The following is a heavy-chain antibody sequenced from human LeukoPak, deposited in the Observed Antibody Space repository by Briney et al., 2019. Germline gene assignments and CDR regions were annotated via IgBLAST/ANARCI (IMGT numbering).Heavy chain of an antibody. CDR1: GFTFDDYG. J-gene: IGHJ6*03. V-gene: IGHV3-20*04. D-gene: IGHD5/OR15-5a*01. Sequence: GGSLRLSCAASGFTFDDYGMSWVRQAPGKGLEWVSGINWNGGSTGYADSVKGRFTISRDNAKNSLYLQMNSLRAEDTALYYRARDIVSMIARLDYYYYMDVWGKGTTVTVSS. CDR3: ARDIVSMIARLDYYYYMDV. CDR2: INWNGGST.